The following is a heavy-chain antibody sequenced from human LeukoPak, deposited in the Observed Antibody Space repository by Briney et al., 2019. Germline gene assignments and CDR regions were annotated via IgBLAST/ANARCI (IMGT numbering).Heavy chain of an antibody. J-gene: IGHJ4*02. CDR1: GSTFSSYA. Sequence: GGSLRLSCAASGSTFSSYAMHWVRQAPGKGLEYVSAISSNGGSTYYANSAKGRFTISRDNSKNTLYLQMGSLRAEDMAVYYCARDSHWGQGTLVTVSS. V-gene: IGHV3-64*01. CDR2: ISSNGGST. CDR3: ARDSH.